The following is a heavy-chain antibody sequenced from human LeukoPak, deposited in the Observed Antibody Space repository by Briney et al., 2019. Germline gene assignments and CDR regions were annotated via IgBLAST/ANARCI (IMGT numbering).Heavy chain of an antibody. CDR2: ISSSSSYI. CDR1: GFTFSSYS. V-gene: IGHV3-21*01. Sequence: GGSLRLSCAASGFTFSSYSMNWVRQAPGKGLEWVSSISSSSSYIYYADSVKGRFTISRDNAKNSLYLQKNSLRAEDTAVYYCARDAVTTPDYWGQGTLVTVSS. CDR3: ARDAVTTPDY. J-gene: IGHJ4*02. D-gene: IGHD4-17*01.